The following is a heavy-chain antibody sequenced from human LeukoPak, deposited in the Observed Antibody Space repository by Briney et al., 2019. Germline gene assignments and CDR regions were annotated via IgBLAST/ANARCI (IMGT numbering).Heavy chain of an antibody. CDR2: FDPEDGET. V-gene: IGHV1-24*01. J-gene: IGHJ4*02. CDR3: ATRGYSYGDTFDY. Sequence: ASVKVCCKVSGYTLTELSMHWVRQAPGKGLEWMGGFDPEDGETIYAQKFQGRVTMTEDTSTDTAYMELSSLRSEDTAVYYCATRGYSYGDTFDYWGQGTLVTVSS. CDR1: GYTLTELS. D-gene: IGHD5-18*01.